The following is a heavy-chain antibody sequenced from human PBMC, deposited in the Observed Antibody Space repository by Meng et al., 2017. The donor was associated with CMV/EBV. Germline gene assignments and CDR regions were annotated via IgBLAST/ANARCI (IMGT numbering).Heavy chain of an antibody. CDR1: GGSFSGYY. Sequence: GSLRLSCAVYGGSFSGYYWSWIRQPPGKGLEWIGEINHSGSTNYNPSLKSRVTISVDTSKNQFSLKLSSVTAADTAVYYCARDRVHYDFWSPSNYYYGMDVWGQGTTVTVSS. D-gene: IGHD3-3*01. CDR2: INHSGST. V-gene: IGHV4-34*01. CDR3: ARDRVHYDFWSPSNYYYGMDV. J-gene: IGHJ6*02.